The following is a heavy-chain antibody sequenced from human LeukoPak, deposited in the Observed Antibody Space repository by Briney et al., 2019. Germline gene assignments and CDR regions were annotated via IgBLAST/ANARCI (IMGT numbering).Heavy chain of an antibody. CDR2: IKSKTDGRTT. D-gene: IGHD5-12*01. CDR1: GFTFSNAW. CDR3: TTARLYYYYGMDV. V-gene: IGHV3-15*01. Sequence: GGSLRLSCAASGFTFSNAWMSWVRQAPGKGLEWVGRIKSKTDGRTTDYAAPVKGRFTISRDDSKNTLYLQMNSLKTEDTAVYYCTTARLYYYYGMDVWGKGTTVTVSS. J-gene: IGHJ6*04.